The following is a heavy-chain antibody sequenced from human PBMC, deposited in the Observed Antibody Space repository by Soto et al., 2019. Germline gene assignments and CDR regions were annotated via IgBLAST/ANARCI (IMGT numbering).Heavy chain of an antibody. Sequence: SETLSLTCAFSGGSIISSGYSGSWIRQPPGKGLEWIGYIYHSGNTYYNPSLKSRVTISVDRSKNQFSLKLSSVTAADTAVYYCAVGLWMGDYWGQGTLVTVSS. V-gene: IGHV4-30-2*01. D-gene: IGHD3-3*01. CDR3: AVGLWMGDY. J-gene: IGHJ4*02. CDR2: IYHSGNT. CDR1: GGSIISSGYS.